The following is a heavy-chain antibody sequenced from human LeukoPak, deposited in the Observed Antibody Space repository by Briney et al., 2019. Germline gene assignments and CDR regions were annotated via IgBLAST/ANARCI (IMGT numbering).Heavy chain of an antibody. Sequence: PSQTLSLTCTVSGGSISSGSYYWSWIRQPAGKGLEWIGRIYTSGSTNYNPSLKSRVTISVDTSKNQFSLKLSSVTAADTAAYYCARGGLGSGARVWFDPWGQGTLVTVSS. D-gene: IGHD3-10*01. J-gene: IGHJ5*02. CDR2: IYTSGST. CDR1: GGSISSGSYY. CDR3: ARGGLGSGARVWFDP. V-gene: IGHV4-61*02.